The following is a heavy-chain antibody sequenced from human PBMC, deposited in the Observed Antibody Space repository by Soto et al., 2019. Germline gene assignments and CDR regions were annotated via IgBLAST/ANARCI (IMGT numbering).Heavy chain of an antibody. CDR3: ARVGAARPRRYYYYYMDV. D-gene: IGHD6-6*01. CDR1: GFTFSSYW. CDR2: IKQDGSEK. J-gene: IGHJ6*03. Sequence: GGSLRLSCAASGFTFSSYWMSWVRQAPGKGLEWVANIKQDGSEKYYVDSVKGRFTISRDNAKNSLYLQMNSLRAEDTAVYYCARVGAARPRRYYYYYMDVWGKGTTVTVSS. V-gene: IGHV3-7*01.